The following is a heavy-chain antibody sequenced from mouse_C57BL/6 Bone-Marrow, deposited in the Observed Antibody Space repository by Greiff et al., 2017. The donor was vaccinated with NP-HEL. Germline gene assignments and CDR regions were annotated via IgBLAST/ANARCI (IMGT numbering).Heavy chain of an antibody. D-gene: IGHD1-1*01. CDR3: ARPDYYGSSSWFAY. Sequence: VQLVESGAELVKPGASVKMSCKASGYTFTTYPIEWMKQNHGKSLEWIGNFHPYNDDTKYNEKFKGKATLTVEKSSSTVYLELSRLTSDDSAVYYCARPDYYGSSSWFAYWGQGTLVTVSA. J-gene: IGHJ3*01. V-gene: IGHV1-47*01. CDR2: FHPYNDDT. CDR1: GYTFTTYP.